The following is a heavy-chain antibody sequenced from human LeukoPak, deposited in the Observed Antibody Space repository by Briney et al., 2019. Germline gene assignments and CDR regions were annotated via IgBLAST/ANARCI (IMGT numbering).Heavy chain of an antibody. Sequence: GGSLRLSCADSRFTVSSNYMGWVRQAPGRGLEWVSVLYSDGTTYYPDSVKGRFTISRVNSQNTLYLQLDSLRGEDTAVYYCARLYDRSAYGAFDIWGQGTMVTVSS. CDR2: LYSDGTT. CDR1: RFTVSSNY. CDR3: ARLYDRSAYGAFDI. D-gene: IGHD3-22*01. V-gene: IGHV3-66*02. J-gene: IGHJ3*02.